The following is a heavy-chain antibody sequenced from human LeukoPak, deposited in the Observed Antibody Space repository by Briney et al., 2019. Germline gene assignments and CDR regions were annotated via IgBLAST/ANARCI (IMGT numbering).Heavy chain of an antibody. CDR1: GYTFTGYY. CDR2: INPNSGGT. D-gene: IGHD6-13*01. V-gene: IGHV1-2*02. J-gene: IGHJ4*02. Sequence: ASVKVSCTASGYTFTGYYMHWVRQAPGQGLEWMGWINPNSGGTNYAQKFQGRVTMTRDTSISTAYMELSRLRSDDTAVYYCARDSSSGAGFDYWGQGTLVTVSS. CDR3: ARDSSSGAGFDY.